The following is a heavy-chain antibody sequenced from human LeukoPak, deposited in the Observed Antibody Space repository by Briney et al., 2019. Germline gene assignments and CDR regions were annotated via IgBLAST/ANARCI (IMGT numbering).Heavy chain of an antibody. CDR3: VVVADALDL. D-gene: IGHD2-15*01. Sequence: PGPSLRPSCAPSAFTFSIYWTYSVRQAPGKGLVWVSRIDSDGRTTAYADSLRGRFIISRDNSKNTLYLQMNSLKADDTAIYYWVVVADALDLWGRGTTVTVSS. V-gene: IGHV3-74*01. J-gene: IGHJ3*01. CDR1: AFTFSIYW. CDR2: IDSDGRTT.